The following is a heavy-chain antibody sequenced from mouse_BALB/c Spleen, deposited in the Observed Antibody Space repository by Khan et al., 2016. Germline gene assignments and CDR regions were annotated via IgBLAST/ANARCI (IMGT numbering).Heavy chain of an antibody. CDR1: GFNIKDTY. CDR3: AISPYDYGVEFDY. D-gene: IGHD2-4*01. Sequence: VPLKQAGAELVKPGASVKLSCTASGFNIKDTYMHWVKQRPEQGLEWIGRIDHVNGNTKYDPKFQGKATITADTSSNTAYLQLSSLKSEDTAVSASAISPYDYGVEFDYWGPGTLVTVSA. J-gene: IGHJ3*01. CDR2: IDHVNGNT. V-gene: IGHV14-3*02.